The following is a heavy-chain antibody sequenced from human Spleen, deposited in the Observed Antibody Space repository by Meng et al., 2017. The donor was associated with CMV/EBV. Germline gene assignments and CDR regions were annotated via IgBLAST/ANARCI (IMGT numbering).Heavy chain of an antibody. CDR1: GYTFAGYQ. Sequence: ASVKVSCKASGYTFAGYQVHWVRQAPGQGLEWMGWSNPKTAATHYAQKFQGRVTMTTDTSISTAYMDLSRLTSDDTAVYFCARLLHVPYYDSSGYYDYWGQGTLVTVSS. CDR3: ARLLHVPYYDSSGYYDY. CDR2: SNPKTAAT. V-gene: IGHV1-2*02. J-gene: IGHJ4*02. D-gene: IGHD3-22*01.